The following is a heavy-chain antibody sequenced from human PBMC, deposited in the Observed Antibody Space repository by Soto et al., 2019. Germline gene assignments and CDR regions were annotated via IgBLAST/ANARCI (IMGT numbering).Heavy chain of an antibody. CDR2: ISAGGGGNT. CDR1: GFSFSSSA. J-gene: IGHJ4*02. V-gene: IGHV3-23*01. Sequence: PGGSLRLSCTGSGFSFSSSAMSWVRQAPGKGLEWVSGISAGGGGNTYYADSVKGRFTISRDNSKLYLQMNSLRAEDTALYHCAKEMSTDSWGQGTLVTVSS. CDR3: AKEMSTDS.